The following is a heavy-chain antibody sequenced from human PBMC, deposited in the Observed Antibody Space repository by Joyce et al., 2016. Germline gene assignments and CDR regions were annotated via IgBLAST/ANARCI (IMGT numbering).Heavy chain of an antibody. V-gene: IGHV1-3*05. CDR2: SHGGSGVT. Sequence: QVLLVQSGPAQKEPGASMTLSCKTSGYSFTNYALNWVRQAPGQGLEWMGRSHGGSGVTMFSQKFYDRVSITTDTSASTVYMEMRGLTSADTATYYCTRSLPHGDGDKRATDIWGQGTLVTVSS. CDR1: GYSFTNYA. D-gene: IGHD7-27*01. J-gene: IGHJ4*02. CDR3: TRSLPHGDGDKRATDI.